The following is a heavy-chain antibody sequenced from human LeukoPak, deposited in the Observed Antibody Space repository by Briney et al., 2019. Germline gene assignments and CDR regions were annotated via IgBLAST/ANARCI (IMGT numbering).Heavy chain of an antibody. Sequence: GGSLRLSCAASGFTFSSYWMSWVRQAPGKGLEWVAIIKQDGSEKYYVDSVKGRFTISRDNAKNSLYLQMNSLRAEDTAVYYCARVVSGYSYGPSGLDYWGQGTLVTVSS. CDR2: IKQDGSEK. D-gene: IGHD5-18*01. J-gene: IGHJ4*02. V-gene: IGHV3-7*01. CDR1: GFTFSSYW. CDR3: ARVVSGYSYGPSGLDY.